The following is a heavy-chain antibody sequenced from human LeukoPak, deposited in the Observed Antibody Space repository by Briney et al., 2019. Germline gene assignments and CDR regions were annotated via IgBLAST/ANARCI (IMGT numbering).Heavy chain of an antibody. Sequence: GGSLRLSCAASGFTVSSTYMSWVRQAPGKGLEWVSIIYSGGSTYYADSVKGRFTISRDNSKNTLYLQMNSLRAEDTAVYYCARDPYRVNWSDPWGQGTLVTVS. CDR2: IYSGGST. V-gene: IGHV3-66*02. J-gene: IGHJ5*02. CDR1: GFTVSSTY. CDR3: ARDPYRVNWSDP.